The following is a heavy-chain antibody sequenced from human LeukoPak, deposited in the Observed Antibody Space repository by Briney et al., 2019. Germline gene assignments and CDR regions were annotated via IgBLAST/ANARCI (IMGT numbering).Heavy chain of an antibody. J-gene: IGHJ6*02. CDR2: ISGSGGST. V-gene: IGHV3-23*01. CDR1: GFTFSSYA. Sequence: GGSLRLSCAASGFTFSSYAMSWVRQAPGKGLEWVSAISGSGGSTYYADSVKGRFTISRDNSKNTLYLQMNSLGAEDTAVYYCAKSRDFWSGYYNYYYYGMDVWGQGTTVTVSS. D-gene: IGHD3-3*01. CDR3: AKSRDFWSGYYNYYYYGMDV.